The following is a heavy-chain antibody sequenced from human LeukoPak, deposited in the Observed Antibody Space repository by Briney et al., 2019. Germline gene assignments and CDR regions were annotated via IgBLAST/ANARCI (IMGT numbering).Heavy chain of an antibody. V-gene: IGHV5-51*01. J-gene: IGHJ4*02. CDR2: IYPGDSDT. D-gene: IGHD3-9*01. CDR1: GYSFTSYW. CDR3: AXRDDILTGYVDY. Sequence: GESLKISCKGSGYSFTSYWIGWVRPMPGKGLEWMGIIYPGDSDTRYSPSFQGQVTISADKCISTAYLQWSRLKASDTAMYYCAXRDDILTGYVDYWGQGTLVTVSS.